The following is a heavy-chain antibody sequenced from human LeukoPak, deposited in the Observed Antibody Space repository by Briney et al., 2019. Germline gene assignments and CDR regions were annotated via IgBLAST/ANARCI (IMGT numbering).Heavy chain of an antibody. CDR3: ARDLYYYGSGSDNFLYY. J-gene: IGHJ4*02. V-gene: IGHV3-53*01. CDR1: GFTFSSYG. D-gene: IGHD3-10*01. CDR2: INSGGTT. Sequence: GGSLRLSCAASGFTFSSYGMIWVRQAPGQGLEWVSVINSGGTTHYADSVKGRFTISRDNSKNTLYLQMNSLRAEDTAVYYCARDLYYYGSGSDNFLYYWGQGTLVTVSS.